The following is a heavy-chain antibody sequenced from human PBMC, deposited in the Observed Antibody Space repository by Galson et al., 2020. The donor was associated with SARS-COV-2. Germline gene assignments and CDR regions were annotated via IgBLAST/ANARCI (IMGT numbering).Heavy chain of an antibody. J-gene: IGHJ4*02. Sequence: AVGSLRLSCAASGFPFSNAWLSYVRQAHGKGLEWVGRIKSKTDGETTDYAAPVKGRFTIPRDDSKNTLFLQMNSLKTEDTAVYYCTTDEVVVAAAHDYRGQGTLVTVSS. V-gene: IGHV3-15*01. CDR2: IKSKTDGETT. D-gene: IGHD2-15*01. CDR1: GFPFSNAW. CDR3: TTDEVVVAAAHDY.